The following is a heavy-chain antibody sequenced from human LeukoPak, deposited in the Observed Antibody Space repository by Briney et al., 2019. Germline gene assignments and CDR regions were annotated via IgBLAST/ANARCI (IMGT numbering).Heavy chain of an antibody. J-gene: IGHJ4*02. CDR3: ARDIYGGHDY. D-gene: IGHD4/OR15-4a*01. CDR2: INQDGSEK. Sequence: PGRSLRLSYAASGSTVSNSWMSSVRQAPGKGLEWVANINQDGSEKSYVDSVEGRFTISRDNAKKSLYLHVNSLRAEDTAVYYCARDIYGGHDYWGQGTLLTVSS. CDR1: GSTVSNSW. V-gene: IGHV3-7*04.